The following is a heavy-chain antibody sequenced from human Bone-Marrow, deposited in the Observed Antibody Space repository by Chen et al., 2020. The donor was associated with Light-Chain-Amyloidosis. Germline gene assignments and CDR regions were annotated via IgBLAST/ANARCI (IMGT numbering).Heavy chain of an antibody. J-gene: IGHJ3*02. V-gene: IGHV4-59*01. CDR1: GGSISGYY. Sequence: QVQLQESGPGLVKPSEPLSLTCTVAGGSISGYYWSWIRQPPGKGLEWIGYIYYSGSTNYNPSLKSRVTISVDTSKNQFSLKLSSVTAADTAVYYCARGSRITIFGVSYPFDAFDIWGQGTMVTVSS. CDR2: IYYSGST. D-gene: IGHD3-3*01. CDR3: ARGSRITIFGVSYPFDAFDI.